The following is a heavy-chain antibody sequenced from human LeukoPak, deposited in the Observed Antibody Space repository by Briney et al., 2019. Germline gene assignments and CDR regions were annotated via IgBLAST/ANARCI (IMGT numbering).Heavy chain of an antibody. J-gene: IGHJ4*02. CDR1: GFTFSDHY. Sequence: PGGSLRLSCAASGFTFSDHYMAWVRQAPGKGLEWVSVIYTGGSTHYADSVKDRFTISRDNSKNTLFLQMNSVRAEDTAVYYCGKVGLSWGFGDYWGQGTLVTVSS. CDR3: GKVGLSWGFGDY. V-gene: IGHV3-66*01. D-gene: IGHD2-8*02. CDR2: IYTGGST.